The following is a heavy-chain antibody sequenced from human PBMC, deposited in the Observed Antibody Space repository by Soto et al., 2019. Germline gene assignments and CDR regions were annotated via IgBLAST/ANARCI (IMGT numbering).Heavy chain of an antibody. CDR3: ARDIVVVPAATRIYYYYGMDV. CDR1: GFTFSDYY. V-gene: IGHV3-11*06. J-gene: IGHJ6*02. D-gene: IGHD2-2*01. CDR2: ISSSSSYT. Sequence: QVQLVESGGGLVKPGGSLRLSCAASGFTFSDYYMSWIRQAPGKGLEWVSYISSSSSYTNYADSVKGRFTISRDNAKNSLYLQMNSLGAEDTAVYYCARDIVVVPAATRIYYYYGMDVWGQGTTVTVSS.